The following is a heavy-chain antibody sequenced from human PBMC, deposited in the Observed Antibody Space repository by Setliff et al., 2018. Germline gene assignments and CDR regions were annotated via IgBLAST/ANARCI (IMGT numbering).Heavy chain of an antibody. CDR1: GYTFTDYG. J-gene: IGHJ4*02. Sequence: GASVKVSCKASGYTFTDYGITWARQAPGQGLEWMGWISSYSGNAYYAHKLQGRVTMTTDTSTGTAYLELRSLRSDDTAVYYCSRLVRYCTSTSCQGASGVEYWGQGTLVTVPQ. V-gene: IGHV1-18*01. CDR3: SRLVRYCTSTSCQGASGVEY. CDR2: ISSYSGNA. D-gene: IGHD2-8*01.